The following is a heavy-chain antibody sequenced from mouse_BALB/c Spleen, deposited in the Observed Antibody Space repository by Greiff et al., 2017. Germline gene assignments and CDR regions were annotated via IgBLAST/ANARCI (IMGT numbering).Heavy chain of an antibody. CDR3: ARWHYYGYGFAY. Sequence: EVKVEESGGGLVQPGGSRKLSCAASGFTFSSFGMHWVRQAPEKGLEWVAYISSGSSTIYYADTVKGRFTISRDNPKNTLFLQMTSLRSEDTAMYYCARWHYYGYGFAYWGQGTLVTVSA. CDR2: ISSGSSTI. D-gene: IGHD1-2*01. J-gene: IGHJ3*01. V-gene: IGHV5-17*02. CDR1: GFTFSSFG.